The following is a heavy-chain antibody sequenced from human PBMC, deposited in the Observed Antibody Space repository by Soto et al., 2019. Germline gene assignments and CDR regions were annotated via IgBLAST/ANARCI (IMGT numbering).Heavy chain of an antibody. CDR1: GYSFTTYW. V-gene: IGHV5-51*01. CDR3: AVHEIENRYYYYGMDV. J-gene: IGHJ6*02. D-gene: IGHD3-22*01. Sequence: PGESLKISCKGSGYSFTTYWIAWVRQMLGKGLEWMGIIYPGDSETRYSPPFQGQGTISADKSISTAYLQWSSLKASDTAMYYCAVHEIENRYYYYGMDVWGQGTTVTVSS. CDR2: IYPGDSET.